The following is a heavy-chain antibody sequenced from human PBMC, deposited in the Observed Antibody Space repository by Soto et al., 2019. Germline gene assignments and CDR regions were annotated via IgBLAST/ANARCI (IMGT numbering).Heavy chain of an antibody. D-gene: IGHD3-9*01. Sequence: ASVKVSCKASGYTFTSYDINWVRQATGQGLEWMGWMNPNSGNTGYAQKFQGRVTMTRNTSISTAYMELSSLRSEDTAVYYCARLTYYDILCGYYHDVSLGYWGQGTLVTVSS. CDR3: ARLTYYDILCGYYHDVSLGY. CDR1: GYTFTSYD. V-gene: IGHV1-8*01. CDR2: MNPNSGNT. J-gene: IGHJ4*02.